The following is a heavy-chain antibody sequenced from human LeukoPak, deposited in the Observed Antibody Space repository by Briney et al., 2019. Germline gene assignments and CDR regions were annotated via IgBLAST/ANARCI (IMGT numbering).Heavy chain of an antibody. D-gene: IGHD6-25*01. Sequence: GGSVRLSCVGSGFMFSRFGLIWVRQAPGKGLEWVSGIHGNGETTYYGDSVKGRFTISRDNSKSTLYLQMNSLRVEDTAVYYCARVAAAVPDQWGQGTLVTVSS. CDR1: GFMFSRFG. V-gene: IGHV3-23*05. CDR3: ARVAAAVPDQ. J-gene: IGHJ5*02. CDR2: IHGNGETT.